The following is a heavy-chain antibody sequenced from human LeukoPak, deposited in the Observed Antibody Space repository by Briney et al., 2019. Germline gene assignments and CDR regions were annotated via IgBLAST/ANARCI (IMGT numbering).Heavy chain of an antibody. Sequence: GASVKVSCKASGYTFTSYGISWVRQATGQGLEWMGWMNPNSGNTGYAQKFQGRVTMTRNTSISTAYMELSSLRSEDTAVYYCARSPRGYSGYFFDYWGQGTLVTVSS. CDR1: GYTFTSYG. CDR3: ARSPRGYSGYFFDY. J-gene: IGHJ4*02. CDR2: MNPNSGNT. D-gene: IGHD5-12*01. V-gene: IGHV1-8*02.